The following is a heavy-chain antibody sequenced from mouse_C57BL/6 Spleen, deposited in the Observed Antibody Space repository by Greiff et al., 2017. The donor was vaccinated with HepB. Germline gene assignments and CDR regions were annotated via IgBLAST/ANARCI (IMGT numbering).Heavy chain of an antibody. CDR2: INPNNGGT. D-gene: IGHD2-1*01. J-gene: IGHJ4*01. V-gene: IGHV1-22*01. CDR3: ARLERHIYYGNYDAMDY. Sequence: VQLQQSGPELVKPGASVKMSCKASGYTFTDYNMHWVKQSHGKSLEWIGYINPNNGGTSYNQKFKGKATLTVNKSSSTAYMELRSLTSEDSAVYYCARLERHIYYGNYDAMDYWGQGTSVTVSS. CDR1: GYTFTDYN.